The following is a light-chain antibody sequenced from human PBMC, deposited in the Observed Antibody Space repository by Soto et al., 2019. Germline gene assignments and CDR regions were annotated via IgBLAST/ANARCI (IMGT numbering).Light chain of an antibody. J-gene: IGKJ1*01. CDR3: QQYHNWPA. CDR2: GAA. V-gene: IGKV3-15*01. CDR1: QSVFSS. Sequence: EIVMTQSPATLSVSPGERATLSCRASQSVFSSLAWYQQKPGQAPRLLIYGAATRATGIPARFSGSGSGTEFTLTISSLQSEDFAVYYCQQYHNWPAVGQGTKVDSK.